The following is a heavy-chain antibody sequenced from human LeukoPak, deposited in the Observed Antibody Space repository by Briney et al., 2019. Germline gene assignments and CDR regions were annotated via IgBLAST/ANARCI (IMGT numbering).Heavy chain of an antibody. CDR2: INHSGST. CDR1: GGSFSGYY. CDR3: ARGYCTGGVCYRRYYYYYMDV. J-gene: IGHJ6*03. D-gene: IGHD2-8*02. V-gene: IGHV4-34*01. Sequence: PSETLSLTCAVYGGSFSGYYWSWIRQPPGKGLEWIGEINHSGSTNYNPSLKSRVTISVDTSKNQFSLKLSSVNAADTAVYYCARGYCTGGVCYRRYYYYYMDVWGKGTTVTVSS.